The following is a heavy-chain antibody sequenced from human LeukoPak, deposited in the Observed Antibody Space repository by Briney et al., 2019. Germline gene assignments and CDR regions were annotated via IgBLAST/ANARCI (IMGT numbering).Heavy chain of an antibody. CDR2: ISAYNGNT. Sequence: ASVKVSCKASGYTFTSYGISWVRQAPGQGLEWMGWISAYNGNTNYAQKLQGRVTMTTVTSTSTAYMELRSLRSDDTAVYYCARGLTVMVRGVTKGTLSYWGQGTLVTVSS. D-gene: IGHD3-10*01. J-gene: IGHJ4*02. CDR3: ARGLTVMVRGVTKGTLSY. V-gene: IGHV1-18*01. CDR1: GYTFTSYG.